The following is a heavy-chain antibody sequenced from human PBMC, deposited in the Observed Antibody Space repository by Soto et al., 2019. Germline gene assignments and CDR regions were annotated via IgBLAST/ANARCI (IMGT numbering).Heavy chain of an antibody. D-gene: IGHD3-3*01. J-gene: IGHJ6*02. V-gene: IGHV4-39*07. CDR3: ARGPGYDFWSGYYSYGMDV. CDR2: ISYGGST. CDR1: GGSISSSSYY. Sequence: SETLSLTCTASGGSISSSSYYWGWIRQPPGKGLEWIGSISYGGSTNYNPSLKSRVTISVDMSKNQFSLKLSSVTAADTAVYYCARGPGYDFWSGYYSYGMDVWGQGTTVTVSS.